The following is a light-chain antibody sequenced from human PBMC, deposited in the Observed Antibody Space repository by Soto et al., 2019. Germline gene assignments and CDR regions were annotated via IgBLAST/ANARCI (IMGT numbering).Light chain of an antibody. CDR3: CSYAAIYPVI. J-gene: IGLJ2*01. CDR2: DVT. V-gene: IGLV2-11*01. CDR1: SSDVGVYNY. Sequence: QSVLTQPRSVSGSPGQSGTISCTGTSSDVGVYNYVSWYQHHPGKAPKLMISDVTKRPSGVPGRFSGSKSGNTASLTISGLKAEDESAYHCCSYAAIYPVIFGGGTKLTVL.